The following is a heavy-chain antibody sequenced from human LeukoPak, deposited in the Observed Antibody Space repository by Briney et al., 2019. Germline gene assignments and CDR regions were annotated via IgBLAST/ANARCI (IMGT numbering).Heavy chain of an antibody. J-gene: IGHJ4*02. CDR1: GYTFTSYD. V-gene: IGHV1-8*01. CDR2: MNPNSGNT. Sequence: ASVKVSCKASGYTFTSYDINWVRQATGQGLEWMGWMNPNSGNTGYAQKFQGRVTMTRNTSISTAYMELSSLRSEDTAVYYCAGEVRGVIGDFDYRGQGTLVTVSS. CDR3: AGEVRGVIGDFDY. D-gene: IGHD3-10*01.